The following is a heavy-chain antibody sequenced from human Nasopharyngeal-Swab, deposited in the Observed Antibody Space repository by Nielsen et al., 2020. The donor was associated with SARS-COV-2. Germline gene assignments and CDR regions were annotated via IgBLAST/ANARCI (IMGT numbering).Heavy chain of an antibody. J-gene: IGHJ4*02. Sequence: WVRQAPGQGLEWMGGIIPIFGAANYAQKFQGRVTITADESTSTAYMELSSLRSEDTAAYYCARDQSSGWPLDYWGQGTLVTVSS. D-gene: IGHD6-19*01. CDR2: IIPIFGAA. CDR3: ARDQSSGWPLDY. V-gene: IGHV1-69*01.